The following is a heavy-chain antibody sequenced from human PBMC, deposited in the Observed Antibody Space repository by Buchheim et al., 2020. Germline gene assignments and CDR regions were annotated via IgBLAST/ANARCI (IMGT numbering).Heavy chain of an antibody. CDR2: ISQSGDT. V-gene: IGHV4-4*02. Sequence: QVQLQESGPGLVKPSGTLSLTCAVSSGSISSSYWWSWVRQPPGKGLEWIGEISQSGDTSYTPSLKGRVSMSLDNSKNQLALNLNSVTAADTAVYYCARNYYFYGMDVWGQGTT. J-gene: IGHJ6*02. CDR1: SGSISSSYW. CDR3: ARNYYFYGMDV.